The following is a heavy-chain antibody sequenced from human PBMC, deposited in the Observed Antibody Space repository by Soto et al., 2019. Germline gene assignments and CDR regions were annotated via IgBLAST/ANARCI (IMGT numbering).Heavy chain of an antibody. D-gene: IGHD3-22*01. J-gene: IGHJ6*02. CDR2: IWYDGSNK. CDR3: ARDETYYYDSSGYYDYYGMDV. Sequence: GGSLRLSCAASGFTFSSYGMHWVRQAPGKGLEWVAVIWYDGSNKYYADSVKGRFTISRDNSKNTLYLQMNSLRAEDTAVYYCARDETYYYDSSGYYDYYGMDVWGQGTTVTVSS. CDR1: GFTFSSYG. V-gene: IGHV3-33*01.